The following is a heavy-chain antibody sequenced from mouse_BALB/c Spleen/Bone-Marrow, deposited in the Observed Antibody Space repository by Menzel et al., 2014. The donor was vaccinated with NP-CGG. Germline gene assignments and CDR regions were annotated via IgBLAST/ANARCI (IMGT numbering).Heavy chain of an antibody. CDR3: ARQESIYDGYYGGFAY. Sequence: EVKQMESGGGLVKPGGALNLSCAASGFTLNNYAMSWVRQTPERRLEWVATISSGGGYIYYPDSVKGQFTISRDNAKNTLYLQMSSLRSEDTAMYYCARQESIYDGYYGGFAYWGQGTLVTVSA. D-gene: IGHD2-3*01. CDR1: GFTLNNYA. CDR2: ISSGGGYI. J-gene: IGHJ3*01. V-gene: IGHV5-9-3*01.